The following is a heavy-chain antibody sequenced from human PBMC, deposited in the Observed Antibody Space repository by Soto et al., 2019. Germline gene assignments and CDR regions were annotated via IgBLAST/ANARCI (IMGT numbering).Heavy chain of an antibody. CDR1: GGSISSYY. V-gene: IGHV4-4*07. D-gene: IGHD3-22*01. CDR3: AKDRGNYYESSGYSYFDY. J-gene: IGHJ4*02. CDR2: IYTSGST. Sequence: PSETLSLTCTVSGGSISSYYWSWIRQPAGKGLEWIGLIYTSGSTNYNPSLKSRVTMSVDTAKNQFSLKLSSVTAADTAVYYCAKDRGNYYESSGYSYFDYWGQGTLVTVSS.